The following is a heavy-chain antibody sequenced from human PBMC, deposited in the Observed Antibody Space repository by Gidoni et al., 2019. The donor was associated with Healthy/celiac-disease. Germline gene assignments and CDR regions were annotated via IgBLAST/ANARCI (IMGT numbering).Heavy chain of an antibody. CDR2: IYDSGST. Sequence: QVQLQESGPGLVKPSQTLSLTCTVSGGSISSGGYYWSWIRQHPGKGLEWIGYIYDSGSTYYNPSLKSRVTISVDTSKNQFSLKLSSVTAADTAVYYCARGIVATSYFDYWGQGTLVTVSS. CDR3: ARGIVATSYFDY. V-gene: IGHV4-31*03. D-gene: IGHD5-12*01. CDR1: GGSISSGGYY. J-gene: IGHJ4*02.